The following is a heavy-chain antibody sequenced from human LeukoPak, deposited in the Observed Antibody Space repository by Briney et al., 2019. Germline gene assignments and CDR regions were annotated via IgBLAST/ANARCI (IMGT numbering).Heavy chain of an antibody. CDR2: INPNSGVT. Sequence: ASVKVSCKASRYTFTGYYMHWVRQAPGQGLEWMGWINPNSGVTDYAQNFQGRVTMTRDTSISTAYVELSRLRSDDTAVYYCARGTGEGYTYGRXXFDXXXQGXLVTV. CDR1: RYTFTGYY. J-gene: IGHJ4*02. CDR3: ARGTGEGYTYGRXXFDX. V-gene: IGHV1-2*02. D-gene: IGHD5-18*01.